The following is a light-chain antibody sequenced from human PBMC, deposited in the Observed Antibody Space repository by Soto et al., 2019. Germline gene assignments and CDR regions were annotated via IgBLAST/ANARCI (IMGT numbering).Light chain of an antibody. CDR1: QSVSSY. J-gene: IGKJ2*01. CDR3: QQRSNWPEYT. Sequence: PGERATLSCRASQSVSSYLAWYQQKPGQAPRLLIYDASNRATGVPARFSGSGSGTDFTLTISSLEPEDFAVYYCQQRSNWPEYTFGQGTKLEIK. CDR2: DAS. V-gene: IGKV3-11*01.